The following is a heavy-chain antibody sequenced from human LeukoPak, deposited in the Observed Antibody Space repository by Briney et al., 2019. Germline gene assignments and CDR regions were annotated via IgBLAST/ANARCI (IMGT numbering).Heavy chain of an antibody. CDR3: ARHSGSWYGVGFDY. Sequence: KASETLSLTCTVSDGSISSYYWSWIRQPPGKGLEWIGYIYYSGSTNYNPSLKSRVTISVDTSKNQFSLKLSSVTAADTAVYYCARHSGSWYGVGFDYWGQGTLVTVSS. CDR1: DGSISSYY. D-gene: IGHD6-13*01. CDR2: IYYSGST. J-gene: IGHJ4*02. V-gene: IGHV4-59*08.